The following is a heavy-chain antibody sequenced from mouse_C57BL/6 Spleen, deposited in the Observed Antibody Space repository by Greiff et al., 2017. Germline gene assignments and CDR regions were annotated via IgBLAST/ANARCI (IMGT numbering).Heavy chain of an antibody. CDR2: LAPAHGNT. V-gene: IGHV14-3*01. Sequence: VQLQQSVAALVRSGASVMLSCTASGFNIKNTYMHWVMQRPEHGLAWIGRLAPAHGNTTYAPKFQGKATITADTSSNTAYLQLSSLTSEDTAIYYCARGSDYWGQGTTLTVSS. CDR3: ARGSDY. CDR1: GFNIKNTY. J-gene: IGHJ2*01.